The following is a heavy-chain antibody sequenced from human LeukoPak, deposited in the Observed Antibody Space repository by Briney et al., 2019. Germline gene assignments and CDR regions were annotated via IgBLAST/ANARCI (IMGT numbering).Heavy chain of an antibody. J-gene: IGHJ4*02. CDR1: GYTFTGYY. Sequence: ASVKVSCKASGYTFTGYYMHWVRQAPGQGLEWMGWINPNSGGTNYAQKLQGRVTMTRDTSISTAYMELSRLRSDDTAVYYCARDHDYYDSSGYPHWGQGTLVTVSS. D-gene: IGHD3-22*01. V-gene: IGHV1-2*02. CDR2: INPNSGGT. CDR3: ARDHDYYDSSGYPH.